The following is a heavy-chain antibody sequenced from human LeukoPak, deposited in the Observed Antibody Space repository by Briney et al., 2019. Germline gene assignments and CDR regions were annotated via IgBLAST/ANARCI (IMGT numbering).Heavy chain of an antibody. CDR1: GFTFSTYG. Sequence: GSLGLSCAASGFTFSTYGMSWVRQTPGKGLEWLSAIGGSGSPTYYADSVKGRFTISRDNSKNTLSLQMNSLRAEDTAIYYCAKAAPYYFDYWGQGTLVTVSS. CDR3: AKAAPYYFDY. J-gene: IGHJ4*02. D-gene: IGHD6-25*01. CDR2: IGGSGSPT. V-gene: IGHV3-23*01.